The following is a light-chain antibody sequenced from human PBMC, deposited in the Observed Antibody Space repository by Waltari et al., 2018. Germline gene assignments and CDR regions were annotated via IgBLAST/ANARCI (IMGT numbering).Light chain of an antibody. CDR1: KLGDKY. Sequence: SYELTQPPSVSVSPGQTASITCSGDKLGDKYACWYQQKPGQSPVLVIYQDIKRPSGNPERFSGSNSGNTATLTISGSQAMDEADYYCQAWDSRVVFGGGTKLTVL. CDR3: QAWDSRVV. V-gene: IGLV3-1*01. CDR2: QDI. J-gene: IGLJ2*01.